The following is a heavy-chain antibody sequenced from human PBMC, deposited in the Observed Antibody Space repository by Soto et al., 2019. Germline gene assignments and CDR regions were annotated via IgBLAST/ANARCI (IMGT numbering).Heavy chain of an antibody. J-gene: IGHJ4*02. CDR1: GGSVSSGTYY. D-gene: IGHD3-22*01. CDR3: ARLLYYYNTTGYYFFDY. Sequence: SETLSLTCTVSGGSVSSGTYYWSWIRQPPGKGLEWIGYMSYSGSANYNPSLKSRVTISVDSSKNQFSLKLSSVPAADTAVYFCARLLYYYNTTGYYFFDYWGQGIPVTVSS. CDR2: MSYSGSA. V-gene: IGHV4-61*01.